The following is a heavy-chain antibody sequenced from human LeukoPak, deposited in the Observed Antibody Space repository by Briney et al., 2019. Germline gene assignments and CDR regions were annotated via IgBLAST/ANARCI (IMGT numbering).Heavy chain of an antibody. CDR2: IIPIFGTA. V-gene: IGHV1-69*13. J-gene: IGHJ4*02. D-gene: IGHD3-22*01. CDR1: GYTFTSYA. Sequence: GASVKVSCKASGYTFTSYAMNWVRQAPGQGLEWMGGIIPIFGTANYAQKFQGRVTITADESTSTAYMELSSLRSEDTAVYYCARGYYYDSSGYFYWGQGTLVTVSS. CDR3: ARGYYYDSSGYFY.